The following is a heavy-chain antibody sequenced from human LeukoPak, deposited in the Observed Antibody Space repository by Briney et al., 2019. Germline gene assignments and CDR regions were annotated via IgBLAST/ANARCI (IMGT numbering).Heavy chain of an antibody. D-gene: IGHD4-23*01. Sequence: GGSLRLSCAASGFTFSSYGMHWVRQAPGKGLEWVAVIWYDGSNKYYADSVKGRFTISRDNSKHKLYLQMNSVRAEDKAVYYCARDDYGGNSIFDYWGQGTLVTVSS. CDR3: ARDDYGGNSIFDY. CDR2: IWYDGSNK. CDR1: GFTFSSYG. J-gene: IGHJ4*02. V-gene: IGHV3-33*01.